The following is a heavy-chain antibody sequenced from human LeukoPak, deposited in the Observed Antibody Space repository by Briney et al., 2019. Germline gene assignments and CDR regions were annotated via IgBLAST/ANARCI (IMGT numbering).Heavy chain of an antibody. D-gene: IGHD3-9*01. CDR3: ARGIHYYDILTGYYYCYYYGMDV. V-gene: IGHV4-34*01. CDR2: INHSGST. J-gene: IGHJ6*02. CDR1: GGSFSGYY. Sequence: SETLSLTCAVYGGSFSGYYWSWIRQPPGKGLEWIGEINHSGSTNYNPSLKSRVTISVDTSKNQFSLKLSSVTAADTAVYYCARGIHYYDILTGYYYCYYYGMDVWGQGTTVTVSS.